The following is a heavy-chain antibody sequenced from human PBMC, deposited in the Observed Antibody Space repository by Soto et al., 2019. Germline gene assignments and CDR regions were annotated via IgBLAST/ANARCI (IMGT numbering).Heavy chain of an antibody. D-gene: IGHD3-10*01. V-gene: IGHV4-61*08. CDR2: VYYSGST. J-gene: IGHJ6*02. CDR3: ATQGFGNLHGLVEV. CDR1: YDSVSSGACY. Sequence: PSETLSLTCSVSYDSVSSGACYWSLIKQPPGKVLEWIGYVYYSGSTSYNPSLETGVTISVDTSKNQFSLKLSSVTAADTALYFCATQGFGNLHGLVEVWGQGTTVTVSS.